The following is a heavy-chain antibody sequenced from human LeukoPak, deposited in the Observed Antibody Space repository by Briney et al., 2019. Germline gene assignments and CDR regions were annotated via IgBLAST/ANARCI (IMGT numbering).Heavy chain of an antibody. CDR1: GYTFTSYA. Sequence: ASVKVSCKASGYTFTSYAMEWVRQAPGERPEWMGWINTYTGNPTYAQGFTGRFVFSLDTSVSTAYLQISSLKAEDTAVYYCARGGAVANIHHFDYWGQGTLVTVSS. CDR2: INTYTGNP. D-gene: IGHD6-19*01. J-gene: IGHJ4*02. CDR3: ARGGAVANIHHFDY. V-gene: IGHV7-4-1*02.